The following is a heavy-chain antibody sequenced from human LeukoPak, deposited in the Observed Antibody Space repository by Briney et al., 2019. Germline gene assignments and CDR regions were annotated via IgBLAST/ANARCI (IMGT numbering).Heavy chain of an antibody. V-gene: IGHV4-39*01. CDR1: GGSISSGSYY. CDR3: ATQPSGDVVPIYTGYWYLDL. J-gene: IGHJ2*01. Sequence: PSETLSLTCTVSGGSISSGSYYWSRIRQPPGKGLEWIGSIYYSGSTYYSPSLKSRVTISVDTSKNQFSLKLSSVTASDTAVYYCATQPSGDVVPIYTGYWYLDLWGRGTLATVSS. D-gene: IGHD5-12*01. CDR2: IYYSGST.